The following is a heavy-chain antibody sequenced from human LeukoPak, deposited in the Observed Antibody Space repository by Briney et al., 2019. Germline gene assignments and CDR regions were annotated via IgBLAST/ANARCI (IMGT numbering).Heavy chain of an antibody. CDR3: ARVLSGYYMNFDY. CDR1: GFTFSSYS. V-gene: IGHV3-21*01. CDR2: ISSSSSYI. Sequence: GGSLRLSCAASGFTFSSYSMNWVRQAPGKGLEWVSSISSSSSYIYYADSVKGRFTISRDNAKNSLYLQMNSLRAEDTAVYYCARVLSGYYMNFDYWGQGTLVTVSS. J-gene: IGHJ4*02. D-gene: IGHD3-3*01.